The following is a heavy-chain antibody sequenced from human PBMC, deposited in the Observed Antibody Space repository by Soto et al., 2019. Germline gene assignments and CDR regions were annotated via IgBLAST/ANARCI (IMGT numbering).Heavy chain of an antibody. V-gene: IGHV5-10-1*01. J-gene: IGHJ6*02. Sequence: PGESLKISCKGSGYSFTSYWISWVRQMPGKGLEWMGRIDPSDSYTNYSPSFQGHVTISADKSISTAYLQWSSLKASDTAMYYCARRDKAVYYYYGMDVWGQGTTVTVSS. D-gene: IGHD5-18*01. CDR3: ARRDKAVYYYYGMDV. CDR2: IDPSDSYT. CDR1: GYSFTSYW.